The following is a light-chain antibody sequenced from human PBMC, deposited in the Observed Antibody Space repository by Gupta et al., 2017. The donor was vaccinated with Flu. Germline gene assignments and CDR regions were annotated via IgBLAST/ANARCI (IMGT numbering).Light chain of an antibody. CDR3: SSFNSSRTRVV. V-gene: IGLV2-14*01. CDR1: SSDVGGYNY. Sequence: QSALTQPASVSGSPGQSITIYCTGTSSDVGGYNYVSWYQQHPGTAPKLLIYEVSTRPSGVPKRFSGSKSGTTASLIITGLQAEDEADYYCSSFNSSRTRVVFGTGTNLTVL. CDR2: EVS. J-gene: IGLJ2*01.